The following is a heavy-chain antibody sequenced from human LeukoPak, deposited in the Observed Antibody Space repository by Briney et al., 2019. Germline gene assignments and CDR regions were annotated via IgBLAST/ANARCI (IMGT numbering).Heavy chain of an antibody. CDR3: ARDSDHVLRYFDWLLQTGTYYYYYMDV. Sequence: PGGSLRLSCAASGFTFSSYAMSWVRQAPGKGLVWVSRINSDGSSTSYADSVKGRFTISRDNAKNTLYLQMNSLRAEDTAVYYCARDSDHVLRYFDWLLQTGTYYYYYMDVWGKGTTVTISS. CDR2: INSDGSST. J-gene: IGHJ6*03. D-gene: IGHD3-9*01. V-gene: IGHV3-74*01. CDR1: GFTFSSYA.